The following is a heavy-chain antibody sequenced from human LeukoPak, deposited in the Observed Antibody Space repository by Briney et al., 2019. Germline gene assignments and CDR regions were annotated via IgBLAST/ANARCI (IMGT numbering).Heavy chain of an antibody. CDR3: AKDWAVGYSY. D-gene: IGHD5-18*01. J-gene: IGHJ4*02. Sequence: GGSLRLSCAASGFTFSSYSMNWVRQAPGKGLEWVSYISSSSSTIYYADSVKGRFTISRDNSKNTLYLQMNSLRAEDTAVYYCAKDWAVGYSYWGQGTLVTVSS. CDR1: GFTFSSYS. CDR2: ISSSSSTI. V-gene: IGHV3-48*01.